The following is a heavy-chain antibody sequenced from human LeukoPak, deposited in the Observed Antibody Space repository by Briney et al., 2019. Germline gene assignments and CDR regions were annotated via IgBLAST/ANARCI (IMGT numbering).Heavy chain of an antibody. CDR2: IYYSGST. D-gene: IGHD1-26*01. J-gene: IGHJ5*02. V-gene: IGHV4-39*07. Sequence: SETLSLTCTVSGGSISSSSYYWGWIRQPPGKGLEWIGSIYYSGSTYYNPSLKSRVTISVDTSKNQFSLKLSSVTAADTAVYYCARGSCSGSLNWFDPWGQGTLVTVSS. CDR1: GGSISSSSYY. CDR3: ARGSCSGSLNWFDP.